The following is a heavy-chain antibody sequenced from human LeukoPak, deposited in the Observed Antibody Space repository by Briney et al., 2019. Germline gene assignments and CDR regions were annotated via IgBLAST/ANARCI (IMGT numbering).Heavy chain of an antibody. CDR3: AKDLGYCSSTSCYGVDY. CDR2: ISGSGGSA. Sequence: PGGSLRLSCAASGFTFSRHAMSWVRQAPGKGLAWVSTISGSGGSAYYADSVKGRFTISRDNSKNTLYLQMNSLRAEDTAVYYCAKDLGYCSSTSCYGVDYWGQGTLVTVSS. CDR1: GFTFSRHA. D-gene: IGHD2-2*03. J-gene: IGHJ4*02. V-gene: IGHV3-23*01.